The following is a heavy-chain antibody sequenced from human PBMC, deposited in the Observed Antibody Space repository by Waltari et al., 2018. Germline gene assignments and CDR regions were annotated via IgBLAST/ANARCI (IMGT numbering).Heavy chain of an antibody. Sequence: EVQLVESGGALVQPGGSLRLACAASGFSFSRSWMTWVRQTPGKGLEWVGNIQQNGSEKWYADSVKGRFTISRDNAMNLVYLQMNSLRVEDTAVYYCARDLVATPPWGQGTLVTVSS. V-gene: IGHV3-7*01. D-gene: IGHD2-21*02. CDR2: IQQNGSEK. CDR1: GFSFSRSW. J-gene: IGHJ5*02. CDR3: ARDLVATPP.